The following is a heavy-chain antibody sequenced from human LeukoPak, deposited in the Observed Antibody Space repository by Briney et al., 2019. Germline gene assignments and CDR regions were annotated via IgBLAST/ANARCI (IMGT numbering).Heavy chain of an antibody. J-gene: IGHJ4*02. CDR1: GYTFTSYA. V-gene: IGHV1-3*01. CDR2: INAGNGNT. D-gene: IGHD6-13*01. Sequence: APVKVSCKASGYTFTSYAMHWVRQAPGQRLEWMGWINAGNGNTKYSQKFQGRVTITRDTSASTAYMELSSLRSEDTAVYYCARASGSSLGNFDYWGQGTLVTVSS. CDR3: ARASGSSLGNFDY.